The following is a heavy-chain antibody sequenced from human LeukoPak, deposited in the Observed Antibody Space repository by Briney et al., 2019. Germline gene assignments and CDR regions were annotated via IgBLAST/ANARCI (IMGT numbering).Heavy chain of an antibody. CDR1: GFTFDDYA. J-gene: IGHJ4*02. D-gene: IGHD2-15*01. CDR3: AKERYCSGGSCYSAFDY. Sequence: GRSLRLSCAASGFTFDDYAMHWVRQAPGKGLEWVSGISWNSGSIGYADSVKGRFTISRDNAKNSLYLQMNSLRAEDTALYYCAKERYCSGGSCYSAFDYWGQGTPVTVSS. CDR2: ISWNSGSI. V-gene: IGHV3-9*01.